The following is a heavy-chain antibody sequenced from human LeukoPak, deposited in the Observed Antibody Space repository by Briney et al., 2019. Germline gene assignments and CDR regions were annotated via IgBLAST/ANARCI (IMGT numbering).Heavy chain of an antibody. V-gene: IGHV1-69*04. J-gene: IGHJ6*02. CDR1: GGTFSSYA. Sequence: SVTVSCKASGGTFSSYAISWVRQAPGQGLEWMGRIIPILGIANYAQKFQGRVTITADKSTSTAYMELSSLRSEDTAVYYCARDRIQLVPSHGMDVWGQGTTVTVSS. CDR3: ARDRIQLVPSHGMDV. D-gene: IGHD5-18*01. CDR2: IIPILGIA.